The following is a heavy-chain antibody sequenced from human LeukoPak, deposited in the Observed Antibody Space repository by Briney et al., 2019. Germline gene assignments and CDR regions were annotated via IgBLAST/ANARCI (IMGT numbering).Heavy chain of an antibody. D-gene: IGHD3-10*02. J-gene: IGHJ6*04. CDR1: GFTFSSYE. CDR2: ISSSGSTI. V-gene: IGHV3-48*03. CDR3: AELGITVIGGV. Sequence: PGGSLRLSCAASGFTFSSYEMSWVRQAPGKGLEWVSYISSSGSTIYYADSVKGRFTISRENTKNSLYLQMNRLRAQDTAVYYCAELGITVIGGVWGKGTTVTISS.